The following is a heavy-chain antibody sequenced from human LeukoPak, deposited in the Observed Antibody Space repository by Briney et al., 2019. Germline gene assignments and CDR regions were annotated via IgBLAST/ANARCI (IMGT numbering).Heavy chain of an antibody. CDR2: IRYDGSNK. CDR1: GFTFSSYG. V-gene: IGHV3-30*02. CDR3: AKDGPWDYYDSSGYYYIGY. D-gene: IGHD3-22*01. J-gene: IGHJ4*02. Sequence: GGSLRLSCAASGFTFSSYGMHWVRQAPGKGLEWVAFIRYDGSNKYYADSVKGRFTISRDNSKNTLYLQMNSLRAEDTAVYYCAKDGPWDYYDSSGYYYIGYWGREPWSPSPQ.